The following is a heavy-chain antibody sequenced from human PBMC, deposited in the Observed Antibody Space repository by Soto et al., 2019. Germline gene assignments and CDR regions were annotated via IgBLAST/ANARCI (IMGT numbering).Heavy chain of an antibody. J-gene: IGHJ4*02. D-gene: IGHD1-1*01. CDR3: ATQDFRGTTGTT. CDR2: ISGSGGNI. V-gene: IGHV3-23*01. CDR1: GFTFSRYA. Sequence: SGGSLRLSCAASGFTFSRYAMGWVRQAPGKGLEWVSVISGSGGNIHYADSVRGRFTTSRDNSKNTLYLQMNSLRVEDTAVYNCATQDFRGTTGTTWGQGTLVTVSS.